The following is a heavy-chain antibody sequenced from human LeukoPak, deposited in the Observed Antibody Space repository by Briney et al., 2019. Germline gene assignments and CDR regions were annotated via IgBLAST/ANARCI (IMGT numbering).Heavy chain of an antibody. V-gene: IGHV4-39*07. CDR2: IYHSGST. CDR3: AREGLRYYGSGSYYFDY. CDR1: GGSISSSSYY. D-gene: IGHD3-10*01. J-gene: IGHJ4*02. Sequence: SETLSLTCTVSGGSISSSSYYWGWIRQPPGKVLEWIGSIYHSGSTNYNPSLKSRVTMSVDTSKNQFSLKLSSVTAADTAVYYCAREGLRYYGSGSYYFDYWGQGTLVTVSS.